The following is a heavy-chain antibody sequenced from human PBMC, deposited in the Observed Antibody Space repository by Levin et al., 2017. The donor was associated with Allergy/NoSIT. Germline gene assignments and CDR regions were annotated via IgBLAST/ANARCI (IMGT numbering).Heavy chain of an antibody. CDR2: IYYSGST. D-gene: IGHD3-10*01. CDR1: GGSISSYY. Sequence: SQTLSLTCTVSGGSISSYYWSWIRQPPGKGLEWIGYIYYSGSTNYNPSLKSRVTISVDTSKNQFSLKLSSVTAADTAVYYCASHPRGGDWFDPWGQGTLVTVSS. V-gene: IGHV4-59*01. CDR3: ASHPRGGDWFDP. J-gene: IGHJ5*02.